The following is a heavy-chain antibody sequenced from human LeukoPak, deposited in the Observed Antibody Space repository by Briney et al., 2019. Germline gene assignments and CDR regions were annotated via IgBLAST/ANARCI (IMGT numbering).Heavy chain of an antibody. D-gene: IGHD1-26*01. CDR3: VKDVGGSYAFDY. J-gene: IGHJ4*02. CDR2: INDNGGRT. Sequence: PGGSLRLSCAASGFTFSNYAMNWVRQAPGKGLEYVSGINDNGGRTHYGDSVKGRFSISRDNSKNTLHLQMSTLRAEDTALYYCVKDVGGSYAFDYWGQGILVTVAS. V-gene: IGHV3-64D*09. CDR1: GFTFSNYA.